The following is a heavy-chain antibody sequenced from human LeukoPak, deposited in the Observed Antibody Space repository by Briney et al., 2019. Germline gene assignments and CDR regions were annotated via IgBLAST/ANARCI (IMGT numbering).Heavy chain of an antibody. V-gene: IGHV3-23*01. J-gene: IGHJ4*02. CDR1: GFTFSSYA. Sequence: GGSLRLSCAAAGFTFSSYAMTWFRQAPGKCLDWLSVISGSGGSTYYADVMRGRFTISRANSKTTLYLQMNTLRAEAQAVYYCAIHSSSCYGHSFDYWGQGTLVTVSS. CDR2: ISGSGGST. D-gene: IGHD6-13*01. CDR3: AIHSSSCYGHSFDY.